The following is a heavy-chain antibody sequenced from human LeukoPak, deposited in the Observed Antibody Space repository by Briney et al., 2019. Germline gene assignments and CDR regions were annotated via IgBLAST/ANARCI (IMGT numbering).Heavy chain of an antibody. V-gene: IGHV3-23*01. J-gene: IGHJ4*02. CDR1: GFTFSAFS. D-gene: IGHD6-19*01. Sequence: PGGSLRLSCAASGFTFSAFSMTWVRQAPGKGLEWVSLIASNGGNTYYADSVKGRFTVSRDNSKNTLYLQMNSLRAEDTAIYYCAKDTPSRNSGWGRWGQGTLVTVST. CDR3: AKDTPSRNSGWGR. CDR2: IASNGGNT.